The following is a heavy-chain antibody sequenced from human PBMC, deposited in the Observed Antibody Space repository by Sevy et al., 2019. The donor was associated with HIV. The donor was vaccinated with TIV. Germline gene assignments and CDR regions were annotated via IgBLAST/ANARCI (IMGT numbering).Heavy chain of an antibody. CDR3: AKDLVLPGIAEAGTEGNWFDP. J-gene: IGHJ5*02. D-gene: IGHD6-19*01. CDR1: GFTFSSYA. CDR2: ISGSGGST. Sequence: GGSLRLSCAASGFTFSSYAMSWVRQAPGKGLEWVSAISGSGGSTYYADSVKGRFTISRDNSKNTLYLQMNSLRAEDTAVYYCAKDLVLPGIAEAGTEGNWFDPWGQGTLVTVSS. V-gene: IGHV3-23*01.